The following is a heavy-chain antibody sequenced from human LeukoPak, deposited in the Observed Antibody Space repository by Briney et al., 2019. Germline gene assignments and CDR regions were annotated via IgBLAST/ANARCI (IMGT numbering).Heavy chain of an antibody. CDR1: GYTFTSYG. J-gene: IGHJ6*02. V-gene: IGHV1-18*01. CDR3: ARVEGLLAVAQEATYYYYGMDV. Sequence: ASVKVSCKASGYTFTSYGISWVRQAPGQGLERMGWISAYNGNTNYAQKLQGRVTMTTDTSTSTAYMELRSLRSDDTAVYYCARVEGLLAVAQEATYYYYGMDVWGQGTTVTVSS. CDR2: ISAYNGNT. D-gene: IGHD4-23*01.